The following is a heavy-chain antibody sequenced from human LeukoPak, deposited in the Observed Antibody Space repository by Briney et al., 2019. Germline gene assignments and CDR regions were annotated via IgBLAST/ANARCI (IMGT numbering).Heavy chain of an antibody. CDR1: GGSFSGYY. D-gene: IGHD2-15*01. CDR3: APYCSGGSCYIQN. Sequence: SETLSLTCAVYGGSFSGYYWSWIGQPPGKGLEWSGEINHSGSTNYNPSLKSRVTISVDTSKNQFSLKLSSVTAADTAVYYCAPYCSGGSCYIQNWGQGTLVTVSS. CDR2: INHSGST. V-gene: IGHV4-34*01. J-gene: IGHJ4*02.